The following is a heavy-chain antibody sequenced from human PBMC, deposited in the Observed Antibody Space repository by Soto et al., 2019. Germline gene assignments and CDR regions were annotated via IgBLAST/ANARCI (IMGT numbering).Heavy chain of an antibody. CDR2: IYWDDDK. D-gene: IGHD2-21*01. CDR1: GFSLTTRGEG. V-gene: IGHV2-5*02. J-gene: IGHJ5*02. CDR3: AHRPSEDSSSWLDP. Sequence: QITLKESGPTLVKPTQTLTLTCTFSGFSLTTRGEGVAWIRQPPGKALEWLGVIYWDDDKRYSPSLNSRLTLAKDASKNQVVLIMTNMDPADTATYHCAHRPSEDSSSWLDPWGQGTLVTVSS.